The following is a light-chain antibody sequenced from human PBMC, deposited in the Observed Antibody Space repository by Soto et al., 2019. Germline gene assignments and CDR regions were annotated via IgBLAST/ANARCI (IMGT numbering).Light chain of an antibody. J-gene: IGLJ2*01. CDR3: SSYTSSSTV. V-gene: IGLV2-14*01. Sequence: QSALTQPASVSGSPGQSITISYTGISSDIGGYKYVSWYQQHPGKAPKLMIYDVSNRPSGVSNRFSGSKSGNTASLTISGLQAEDEADYYCSSYTSSSTVFGGGTKLTVL. CDR2: DVS. CDR1: SSDIGGYKY.